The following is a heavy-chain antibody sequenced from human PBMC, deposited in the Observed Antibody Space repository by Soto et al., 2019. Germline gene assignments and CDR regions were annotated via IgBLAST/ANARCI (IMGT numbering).Heavy chain of an antibody. CDR3: ARVLKSSGWDNDVFDI. D-gene: IGHD6-19*01. CDR2: IDTYGGAT. V-gene: IGHV3-74*01. CDR1: GLTSISDR. J-gene: IGHJ3*02. Sequence: GWSLRLSCTAIGLTSISDRMHWVRQPTGKGLVWVSRIDTYGGATRYADSVKGRFTISRDNAKNTMFLHMDSLIAEDTAVFYCARVLKSSGWDNDVFDIWGQGTMVTV.